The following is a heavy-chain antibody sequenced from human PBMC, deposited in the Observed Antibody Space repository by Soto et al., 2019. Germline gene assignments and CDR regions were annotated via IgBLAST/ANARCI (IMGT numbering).Heavy chain of an antibody. CDR2: VHHSWGS. CDR1: GGSISSYY. D-gene: IGHD3-10*01. CDR3: ARQGFGPLHGLVDV. V-gene: IGHV4-59*08. J-gene: IGHJ6*02. Sequence: QVQLQESGPGLVKPSETLSLSCTVSGGSISSYYWSWFRQSPGKRMEWIGYVHHSWGSSYNPSLPSRVAISLDTSKSLFSLKVPSVTATDTAVYYCARQGFGPLHGLVDVWGQGTTVTVSS.